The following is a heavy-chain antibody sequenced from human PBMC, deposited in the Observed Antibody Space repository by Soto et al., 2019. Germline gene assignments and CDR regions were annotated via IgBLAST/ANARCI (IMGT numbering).Heavy chain of an antibody. Sequence: PGESLRLSCAASGFTFSSYAMSWVRQAPGKGLEWVSAISGSGGSTYYADSVKGRFTISRDNSKNTLYLQMNSLRAEDTAVHYCAKDSGSWYFTFDYWGQGTQVTVSS. J-gene: IGHJ4*02. CDR1: GFTFSSYA. V-gene: IGHV3-23*01. CDR3: AKDSGSWYFTFDY. D-gene: IGHD6-13*01. CDR2: ISGSGGST.